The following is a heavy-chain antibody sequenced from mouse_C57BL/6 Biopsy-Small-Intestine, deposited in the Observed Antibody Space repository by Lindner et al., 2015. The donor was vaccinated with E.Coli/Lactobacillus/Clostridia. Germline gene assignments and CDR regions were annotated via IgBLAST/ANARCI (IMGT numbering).Heavy chain of an antibody. CDR2: IRSKSNNYAT. CDR3: VRGNWGPWGYFDV. J-gene: IGHJ1*03. Sequence: VQLQESGGGLVQPKGSLKLSCAASGFSFNTYAMNWVRQAPGKGLEWVARIRSKSNNYATYYADSVKDRFTISRDDSQSMLYLQMNNLKTEDTAMYYCVRGNWGPWGYFDVWGTGTTVTVSS. D-gene: IGHD4-1*01. CDR1: GFSFNTYA. V-gene: IGHV10-1*01.